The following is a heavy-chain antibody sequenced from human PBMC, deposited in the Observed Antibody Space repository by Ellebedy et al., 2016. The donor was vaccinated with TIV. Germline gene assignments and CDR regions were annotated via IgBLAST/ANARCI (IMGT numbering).Heavy chain of an antibody. V-gene: IGHV3-53*01. Sequence: GESLKISXAVSGVTVSTTYISWVRQAPGKGLEWVSVIYSGGSTDYAASVKGRFTISRDTSKNTVYLQMNSLRAEDTAMYYCARVRHYNRGDNWFDSWGQGTLVTVSS. D-gene: IGHD1-1*01. J-gene: IGHJ5*01. CDR3: ARVRHYNRGDNWFDS. CDR1: GVTVSTTY. CDR2: IYSGGST.